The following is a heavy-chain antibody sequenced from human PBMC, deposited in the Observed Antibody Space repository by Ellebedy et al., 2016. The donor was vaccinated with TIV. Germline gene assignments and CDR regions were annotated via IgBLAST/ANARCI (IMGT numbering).Heavy chain of an antibody. D-gene: IGHD4-17*01. CDR2: MNPNSGNT. CDR1: GYTCTSYN. Sequence: AASVTVSCKASGYTCTSYNINWVRQATGQGLEWMGWMNPNSGNTGYAQKFQCRDNMTSNTSISTAYIELSSLRSENTAVYYCARTKEYDYGDYGAFGEGYYYGMDVWGQGTTVTVSS. CDR3: ARTKEYDYGDYGAFGEGYYYGMDV. J-gene: IGHJ6*02. V-gene: IGHV1-8*01.